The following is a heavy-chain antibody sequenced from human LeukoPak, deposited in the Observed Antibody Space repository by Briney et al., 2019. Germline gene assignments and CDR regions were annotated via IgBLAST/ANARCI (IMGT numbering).Heavy chain of an antibody. D-gene: IGHD6-13*01. CDR2: INPNSGGT. CDR3: ARSPGIAAAGTEDNWFDP. J-gene: IGHJ5*02. V-gene: IGHV1-2*04. CDR1: GYTFTGYY. Sequence: ASVKVSCKASGYTFTGYYMHWVRQAPGQGLGWMGWINPNSGGTNYAQKFQGWVTMTRDTSISTAYMELSRLRSDDTAVYYCARSPGIAAAGTEDNWFDPWGQGTLVTVSS.